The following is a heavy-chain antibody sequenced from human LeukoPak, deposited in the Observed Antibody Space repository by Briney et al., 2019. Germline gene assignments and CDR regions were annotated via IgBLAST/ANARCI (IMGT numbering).Heavy chain of an antibody. D-gene: IGHD6-19*01. CDR1: GFTVSSNY. J-gene: IGHJ6*02. V-gene: IGHV3-66*01. Sequence: GGSLRLSCAASGFTVSSNYMSWVRQAPGKGLEWVSVIYSGGSTYYADSVKGRFTISRDNSKNTLYLQMNSLRAEDTAVYYCARECGIAVAGTRSGLPGYYYYGMDVWGQGTTVTVSS. CDR2: IYSGGST. CDR3: ARECGIAVAGTRSGLPGYYYYGMDV.